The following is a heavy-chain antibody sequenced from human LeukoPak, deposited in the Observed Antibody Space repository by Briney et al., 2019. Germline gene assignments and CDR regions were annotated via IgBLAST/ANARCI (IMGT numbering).Heavy chain of an antibody. D-gene: IGHD5-24*01. CDR3: TKSRDGYNGGSVDY. CDR1: GFTFGDYP. CDR2: IRSKTYGGTI. Sequence: GVLRLSCTASGFTFGDYPMSWVRQAPGKGHEWVGFIRSKTYGGTIEYAASVKGRFTISRDDSKSIAYLQMNSLKNEDTAVYYCTKSRDGYNGGSVDYWGQGTLVTVSS. V-gene: IGHV3-49*04. J-gene: IGHJ4*02.